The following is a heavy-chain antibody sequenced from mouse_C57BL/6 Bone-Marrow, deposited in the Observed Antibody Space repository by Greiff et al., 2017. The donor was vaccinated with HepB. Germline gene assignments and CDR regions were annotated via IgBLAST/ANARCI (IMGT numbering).Heavy chain of an antibody. V-gene: IGHV1-15*01. D-gene: IGHD2-3*01. CDR2: IDPETGGT. J-gene: IGHJ3*01. CDR3: TRSGDGYYRYWFAY. CDR1: GYTFTDYE. Sequence: QVQLKESGAELVRPGASVTLSCKASGYTFTDYEMHWVKQTPVHGLEWIGAIDPETGGTAYNQKFKGKAILTADKSSSTAYMELRSLTSEDSAVYYFTRSGDGYYRYWFAYWGQGARVTVSA.